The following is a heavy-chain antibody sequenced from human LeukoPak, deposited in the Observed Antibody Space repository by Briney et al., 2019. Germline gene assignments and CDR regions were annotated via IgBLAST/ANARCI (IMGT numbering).Heavy chain of an antibody. D-gene: IGHD3-16*01. V-gene: IGHV1-2*02. Sequence: ASVKVSCTASGYTFTGYYMHWVRHAPGQGLEWMGWINPNSGGTNYAQKFQGRVTMTRDTSISTAYMDLSRLRSDDTAVYYCARDDTSGKHQPKNWFDPWGQGTLVTVSS. CDR1: GYTFTGYY. CDR3: ARDDTSGKHQPKNWFDP. J-gene: IGHJ5*02. CDR2: INPNSGGT.